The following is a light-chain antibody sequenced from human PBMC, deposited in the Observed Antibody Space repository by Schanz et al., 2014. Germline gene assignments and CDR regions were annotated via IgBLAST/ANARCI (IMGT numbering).Light chain of an antibody. CDR2: DAS. V-gene: IGKV3D-15*01. CDR3: QQYNSYSGT. CDR1: QSISDN. J-gene: IGKJ1*01. Sequence: ERVMTQSPATLSMSPGERATLSCRASQSISDNLAWYQQKPGQAPRLLIYDASKRATGIPARFSGSGSGTEFTLTISSLQSDDFATYYCQQYNSYSGTFGQGTKVEIK.